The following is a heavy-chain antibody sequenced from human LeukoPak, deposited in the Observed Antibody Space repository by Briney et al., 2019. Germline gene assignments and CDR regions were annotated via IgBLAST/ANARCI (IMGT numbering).Heavy chain of an antibody. J-gene: IGHJ4*02. CDR2: IIISSITI. D-gene: IGHD3-22*01. CDR1: GFIFSSYS. V-gene: IGHV3-48*01. Sequence: GGSLRLSCAAPGFIFSSYSMNWGRQGPGKGLGWVSYIIISSITIYYADSVKGRFTISRDNAKNSLYLQMSSLRAEDTAVYYCARVLHKRNYDSSTYYGYWGQGTLVTVSS. CDR3: ARVLHKRNYDSSTYYGY.